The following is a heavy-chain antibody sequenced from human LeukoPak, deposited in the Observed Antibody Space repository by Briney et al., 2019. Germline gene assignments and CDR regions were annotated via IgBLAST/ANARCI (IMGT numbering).Heavy chain of an antibody. J-gene: IGHJ4*02. Sequence: SVKVSCKASGGTFSSHAISWVRQAPGQGLEWVGGIIPIFGTTNYAQKFQGRVTITTDESTSTGYMELRSLRSDDTAVYYSARGDSGYDYGFDNWGQGTLVTVSS. D-gene: IGHD5-12*01. CDR1: GGTFSSHA. CDR3: ARGDSGYDYGFDN. CDR2: IIPIFGTT. V-gene: IGHV1-69*05.